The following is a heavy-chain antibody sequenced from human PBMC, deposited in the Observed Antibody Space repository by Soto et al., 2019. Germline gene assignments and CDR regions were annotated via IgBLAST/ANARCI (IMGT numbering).Heavy chain of an antibody. CDR1: GFTFSDYW. CDR2: MNQAGSEK. V-gene: IGHV3-7*05. Sequence: EVQLVESGGGLVQPGGSLRLSCGASGFTFSDYWMTWVRQAPGKGLEWVANMNQAGSEKNYVDSVKGRFIISRDNAQNSLFLQMDSLRAEDTAVYYCARQHSGSYYFDYWGRGTLVTVPS. D-gene: IGHD1-26*01. J-gene: IGHJ4*02. CDR3: ARQHSGSYYFDY.